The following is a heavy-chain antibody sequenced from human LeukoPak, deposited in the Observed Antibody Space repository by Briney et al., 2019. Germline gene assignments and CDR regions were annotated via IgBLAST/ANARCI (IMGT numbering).Heavy chain of an antibody. CDR3: AKGGGGLTGYSDY. D-gene: IGHD3-9*01. J-gene: IGHJ4*02. V-gene: IGHV3-30*18. CDR2: ISYDGSNK. Sequence: VGSLRLSCAASGFTFSSYGMHWVRQAPGKGLEWVAVISYDGSNKYYADSVKGRFTISRDNSKNTLYLQMNSLRAEDTAVYYCAKGGGGLTGYSDYWGQGTLFTASS. CDR1: GFTFSSYG.